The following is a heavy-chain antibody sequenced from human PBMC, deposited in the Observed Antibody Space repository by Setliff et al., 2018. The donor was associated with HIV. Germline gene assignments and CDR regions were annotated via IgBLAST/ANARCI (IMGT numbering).Heavy chain of an antibody. CDR2: IKEDGSEK. D-gene: IGHD4-17*01. CDR3: AREIYGGNSRPFDY. V-gene: IGHV3-7*03. J-gene: IGHJ4*02. Sequence: GGSLRLSCAASGFTFSRYWMSWVRQAPGKGPEWVANIKEDGSEKYYVDSVKGRFTISRDNTKNTLYLQMNSLSAEDTAVYYCAREIYGGNSRPFDYWGQGTLVTVSS. CDR1: GFTFSRYW.